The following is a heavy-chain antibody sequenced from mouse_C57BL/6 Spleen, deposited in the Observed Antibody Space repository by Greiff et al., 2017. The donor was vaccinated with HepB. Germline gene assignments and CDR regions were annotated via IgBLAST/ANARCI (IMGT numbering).Heavy chain of an antibody. D-gene: IGHD2-4*01. CDR2: ISYDGSN. J-gene: IGHJ4*01. CDR1: GYSITSGYY. V-gene: IGHV3-6*01. CDR3: ARGEGLYYDYDEDYAMDY. Sequence: VQLQQSGPGLVKPSQSLSLTCSVTGYSITSGYYWNWIRQFPGNKLEWMGYISYDGSNNYNPSLKNRISITRDTSKNQFFLKLNSVTTEDTATYYCARGEGLYYDYDEDYAMDYWGQGTSVTVSS.